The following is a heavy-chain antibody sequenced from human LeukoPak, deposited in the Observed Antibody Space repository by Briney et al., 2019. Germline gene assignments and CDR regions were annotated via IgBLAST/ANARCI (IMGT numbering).Heavy chain of an antibody. Sequence: SETLSLTCAVSGGSLSSSSYYWGWIRQPPGKGLEWIGNFYYSGSTYYNPSLKSRVTISVDMYKNQFSLKLSSVTAADTAVYYCAIRYSGRYYSDYWGQGTLVTVSS. CDR1: GGSLSSSSYY. CDR2: FYYSGST. V-gene: IGHV4-39*07. CDR3: AIRYSGRYYSDY. D-gene: IGHD1-26*01. J-gene: IGHJ4*02.